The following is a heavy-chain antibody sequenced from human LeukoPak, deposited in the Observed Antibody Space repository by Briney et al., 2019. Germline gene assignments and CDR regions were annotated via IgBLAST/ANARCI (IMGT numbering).Heavy chain of an antibody. J-gene: IGHJ4*02. V-gene: IGHV4-34*01. CDR2: INHSGST. CDR1: GGSFSGYF. D-gene: IGHD1-14*01. Sequence: KPSETLSLTCAVYGGSFSGYFWSWIRQPPGKGLEWIGEINHSGSTSYSPSLKSRVTISVDTSKNHFSLKLSSVTDADTAVYYCARSPELTWSLAFWGQGTLVTVSS. CDR3: ARSPELTWSLAF.